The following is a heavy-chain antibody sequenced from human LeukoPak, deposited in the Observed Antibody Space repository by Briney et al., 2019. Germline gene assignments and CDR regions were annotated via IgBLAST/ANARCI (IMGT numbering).Heavy chain of an antibody. Sequence: GAPVKVSCKASGGTFSSYAISWVRQAPGQGLEWMGGIIPIFGTANYAQKFQGRVTITADESTSTAYMELSSLRSEDTAVYYCATHCSSTSCYSDDAFDIWGQGTMVTVSS. J-gene: IGHJ3*02. CDR1: GGTFSSYA. D-gene: IGHD2-2*01. CDR2: IIPIFGTA. V-gene: IGHV1-69*13. CDR3: ATHCSSTSCYSDDAFDI.